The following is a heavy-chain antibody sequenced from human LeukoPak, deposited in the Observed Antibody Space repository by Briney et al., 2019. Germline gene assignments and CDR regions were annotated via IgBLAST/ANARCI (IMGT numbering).Heavy chain of an antibody. V-gene: IGHV1-18*01. Sequence: GASVKVSCKASGYTFSNSGVCWVRQAPGQGLEWMGWISAYNGNTNYAQKLQGRVTMTTDTSTSTAYMELRSLRSDDTAVYYCARVVSGKFYVYYLDYWGQGTLVTVSS. D-gene: IGHD1-26*01. J-gene: IGHJ4*02. CDR3: ARVVSGKFYVYYLDY. CDR1: GYTFSNSG. CDR2: ISAYNGNT.